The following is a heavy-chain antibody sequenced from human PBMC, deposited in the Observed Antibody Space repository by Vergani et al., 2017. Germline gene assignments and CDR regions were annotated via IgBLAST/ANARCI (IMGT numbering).Heavy chain of an antibody. CDR3: ARDLTLLYFDY. Sequence: EVQLVESGGGLVQPGGSLRLSCAASGFTFSSYEMNWVRQAPGKGLEWVSYISSSGSTIYYADSVKGRFTTSRDNAKNSLYLQMNSLRAEDTAVYYCARDLTLLYFDYWGQGTLVTVSS. D-gene: IGHD1-26*01. CDR2: ISSSGSTI. V-gene: IGHV3-48*03. CDR1: GFTFSSYE. J-gene: IGHJ4*02.